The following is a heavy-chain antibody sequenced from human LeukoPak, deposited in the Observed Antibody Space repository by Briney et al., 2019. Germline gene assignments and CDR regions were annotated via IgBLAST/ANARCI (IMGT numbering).Heavy chain of an antibody. D-gene: IGHD3-22*01. CDR1: GGSVSSGSYY. Sequence: SETLSLTCTVSGGSVSSGSYYWSWIRRPPGKGLEWIGYIYYSGGTNYNPSLKSRVTISVDTSKNQFSLKLSSVTAADTAVYYCARDSSGYYYGPGKFDYWGQGILVTVSS. CDR2: IYYSGGT. V-gene: IGHV4-61*01. J-gene: IGHJ4*02. CDR3: ARDSSGYYYGPGKFDY.